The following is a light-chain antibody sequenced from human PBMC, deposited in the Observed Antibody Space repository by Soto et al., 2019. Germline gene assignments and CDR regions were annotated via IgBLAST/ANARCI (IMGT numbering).Light chain of an antibody. J-gene: IGKJ3*01. CDR2: DAS. V-gene: IGKV3-15*01. CDR3: QQYGRSPFT. CDR1: QSVASN. Sequence: ETVMTQSLVPLSVSPGERATLSCRASQSVASNLAWYQQQPGQAPRLLIYDASTRATGVPARFSGSGSGTEFTLSISRLEPEDFAVYYCQQYGRSPFTFGPGTKVEI.